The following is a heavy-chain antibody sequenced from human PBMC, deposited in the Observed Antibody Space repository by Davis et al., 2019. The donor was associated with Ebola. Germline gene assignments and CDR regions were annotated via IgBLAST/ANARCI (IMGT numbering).Heavy chain of an antibody. D-gene: IGHD4-17*01. Sequence: GESLKISCAGSGFTFSAYSMNWVRQAPGKGLEWVSHISGSSNIIYYADSVKGRFTISRDNAKKSLYLEMNSLRDEDTALYYCARLLTTVTTIDYWGQGTLVTVSS. J-gene: IGHJ4*02. V-gene: IGHV3-48*02. CDR2: ISGSSNII. CDR3: ARLLTTVTTIDY. CDR1: GFTFSAYS.